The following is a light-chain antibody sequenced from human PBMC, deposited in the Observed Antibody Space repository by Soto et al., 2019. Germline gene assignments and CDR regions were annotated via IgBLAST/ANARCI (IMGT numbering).Light chain of an antibody. V-gene: IGKV1-39*01. CDR2: AAS. Sequence: DIQMTQSPSSLSASVGDRVTITCRASQSISSYLNWYQQKPGKAPKLLIYAASSLQSGVSSRFSGSGSGTDFTLTISRLQPEDFATYYCQKSYSTPMYTFGQGTKLEIK. CDR3: QKSYSTPMYT. J-gene: IGKJ2*01. CDR1: QSISSY.